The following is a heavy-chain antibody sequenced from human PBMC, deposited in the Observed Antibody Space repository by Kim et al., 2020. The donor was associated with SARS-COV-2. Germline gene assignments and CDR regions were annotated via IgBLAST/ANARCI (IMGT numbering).Heavy chain of an antibody. CDR3: ARENPTVFYDSRGVGIYFYSVYV. CDR1: GFTFSTYS. Sequence: GGSLRLSCAASGFTFSTYSMNWVRQAPEKGLEWVSYISSSSGTIYYADSVKGRFTISRDNAKSSLYLQMNSLRAEDTAVYYCARENPTVFYDSRGVGIYFYSVYVCGQGTPVTVSS. J-gene: IGHJ6*02. D-gene: IGHD3-22*01. CDR2: ISSSSGTI. V-gene: IGHV3-48*04.